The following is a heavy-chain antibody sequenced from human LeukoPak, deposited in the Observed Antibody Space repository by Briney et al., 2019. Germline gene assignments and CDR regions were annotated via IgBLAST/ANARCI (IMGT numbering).Heavy chain of an antibody. J-gene: IGHJ4*02. CDR2: LSYDGSIK. CDR1: GFPLSSYS. CDR3: ARGVSTWYRIDY. D-gene: IGHD6-13*01. V-gene: IGHV3-30*01. Sequence: PGRSLRLSCVASGFPLSSYSFHWVRQAPGKGLEWVALLSYDGSIKHYADSVKGRFTLSRDNSKSSVYLQMDSLKADDTAVYYCARGVSTWYRIDYWGQGTLVTVSS.